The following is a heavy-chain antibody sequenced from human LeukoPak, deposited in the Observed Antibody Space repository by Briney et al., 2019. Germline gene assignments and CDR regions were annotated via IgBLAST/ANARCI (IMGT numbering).Heavy chain of an antibody. V-gene: IGHV3-30*04. J-gene: IGHJ4*02. Sequence: PGGSLRLSCAASGFTFSSYAMHWVRQAPGKWLEWVAVISYDGSNKYYADSVKGRFTIYRDNSKNTLYLQMNSLRAEDTAVYYCAREGGGIAVADTYFDYWGQGTLVTVSS. CDR1: GFTFSSYA. CDR3: AREGGGIAVADTYFDY. D-gene: IGHD6-19*01. CDR2: ISYDGSNK.